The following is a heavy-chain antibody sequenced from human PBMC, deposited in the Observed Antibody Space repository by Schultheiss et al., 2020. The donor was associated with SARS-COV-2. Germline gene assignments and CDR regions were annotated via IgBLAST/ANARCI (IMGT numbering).Heavy chain of an antibody. CDR2: IYHSGST. V-gene: IGHV4-31*03. CDR3: ARENIVGAPYYDF. D-gene: IGHD1-26*01. Sequence: SQTLSLTCTVSGCSITSGGFYWSWLRQHPGKGLEWIGNIYHSGSTYSNPSLKSRVSLSVDTSKNQFSLKLTSVAAADTAVYYCARENIVGAPYYDFWGQGTLVTVSS. CDR1: GCSITSGGFY. J-gene: IGHJ4*02.